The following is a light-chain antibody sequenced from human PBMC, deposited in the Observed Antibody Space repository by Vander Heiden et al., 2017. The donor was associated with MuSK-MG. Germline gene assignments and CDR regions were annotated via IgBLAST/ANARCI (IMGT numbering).Light chain of an antibody. CDR3: RQALQTPRT. V-gene: IGKV2-28*01. CDR1: QSLLHSNGYNY. J-gene: IGKJ1*01. CDR2: LGS. Sequence: DLVMTPSPLSLPVTPGEPASISCRSSQSLLHSNGYNYWYWYLQKPGQPPQLLIYLGSNRASGVPDRCSGSGSGTDFTPNISRVEAEDVGVYYCRQALQTPRTFGQGTKVEIK.